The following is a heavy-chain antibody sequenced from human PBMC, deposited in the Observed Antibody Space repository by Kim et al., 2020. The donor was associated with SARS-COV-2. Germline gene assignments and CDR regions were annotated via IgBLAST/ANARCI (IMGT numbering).Heavy chain of an antibody. CDR3: AKGGAFGEPDAFDI. CDR2: ISYDGSNK. CDR1: GFTFSSYG. D-gene: IGHD3-10*01. Sequence: GGSLRLSCAASGFTFSSYGMHWVRQAPGKGLEWVAVISYDGSNKYYADSVKGRFTISRDNSKNTLYLQMNSLRAEDTAVYYCAKGGAFGEPDAFDIWGQGTMVTVSS. J-gene: IGHJ3*02. V-gene: IGHV3-30*18.